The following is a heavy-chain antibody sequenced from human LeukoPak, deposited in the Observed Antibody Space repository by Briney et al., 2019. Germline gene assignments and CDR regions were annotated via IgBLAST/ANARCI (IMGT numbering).Heavy chain of an antibody. CDR1: GGSISSYY. D-gene: IGHD6-13*01. J-gene: IGHJ4*02. V-gene: IGHV4-59*12. CDR2: IYYSGST. Sequence: SETLSLTCTVSGGSISSYYWSWIRQPPGKGLEWIGYIYYSGSTNYNPSLKSRVTISVDTSKNQFSLKLRSVAAADTAVYYCARTGRAGSSWYRGIDYFDYWGQGTLVTVSS. CDR3: ARTGRAGSSWYRGIDYFDY.